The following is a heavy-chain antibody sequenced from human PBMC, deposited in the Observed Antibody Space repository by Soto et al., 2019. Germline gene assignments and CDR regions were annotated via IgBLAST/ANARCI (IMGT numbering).Heavy chain of an antibody. V-gene: IGHV3-33*01. J-gene: IGHJ6*02. Sequence: GGSLRLSCAASGFTFSSYGMHWVRQAPGKGLEWVAVIWYDGSNKYYADSVKGRFTISRDNSKNSLYLQMNSLRAEDTAVYYCARSPYCSSTSCYRDYYYGMDVWGQGTTVTVSS. CDR1: GFTFSSYG. D-gene: IGHD2-2*01. CDR2: IWYDGSNK. CDR3: ARSPYCSSTSCYRDYYYGMDV.